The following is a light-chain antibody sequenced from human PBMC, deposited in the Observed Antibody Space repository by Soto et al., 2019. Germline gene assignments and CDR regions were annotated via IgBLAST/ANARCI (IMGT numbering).Light chain of an antibody. CDR3: CSYAGSSTYV. J-gene: IGLJ1*01. CDR2: EGS. V-gene: IGLV2-23*01. CDR1: SSDVGSYNL. Sequence: QSVLTQPASVSGSPGQSITISCTGTSSDVGSYNLVSWYQQHPGKAPKLMIYEGSQRPSGVSNRFSGSKSGNTASLTISGLQADDDADYYCCSYAGSSTYVFGPGTHVTVL.